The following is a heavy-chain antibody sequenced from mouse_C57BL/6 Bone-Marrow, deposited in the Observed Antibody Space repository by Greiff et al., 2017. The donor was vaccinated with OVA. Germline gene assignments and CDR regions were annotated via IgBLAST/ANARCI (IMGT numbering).Heavy chain of an antibody. Sequence: VQLQQSVAELVRPGASVKLSCTASGFYIKNTHTPWVKQMSEQGLEWIGRIDPAKGNTQYAPKFQGKATITADTSSNTAYLQLSSLTSEDTDIYCGARWRKFFAKWGQGALVTVSA. J-gene: IGHJ3*01. CDR3: ARWRKFFAK. V-gene: IGHV14-3*01. CDR2: IDPAKGNT. CDR1: GFYIKNTH.